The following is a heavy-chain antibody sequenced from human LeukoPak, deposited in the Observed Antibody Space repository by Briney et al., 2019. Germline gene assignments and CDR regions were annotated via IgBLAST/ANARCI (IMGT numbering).Heavy chain of an antibody. Sequence: GGSLRLSCAASGFTFSSSWMSWVRQAPGKGLEWVANIKQDGSEKYYVDSVKGRFTISRDNAKNSLYLQMNSLRAEDTAVYYCARDPLAVAGADYWGQGTLVTVSS. J-gene: IGHJ4*02. V-gene: IGHV3-7*03. CDR2: IKQDGSEK. CDR3: ARDPLAVAGADY. CDR1: GFTFSSSW. D-gene: IGHD6-19*01.